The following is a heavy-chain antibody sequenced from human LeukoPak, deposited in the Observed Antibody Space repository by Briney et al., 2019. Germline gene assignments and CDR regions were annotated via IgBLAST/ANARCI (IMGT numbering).Heavy chain of an antibody. D-gene: IGHD6-13*01. V-gene: IGHV1-18*01. CDR2: ISAYNGNT. Sequence: ASVKVSCKASGYTFTSYGISWVRQAPGQGLEWMGWISAYNGNTNYAQKLQGRVTMTTDTSTSTAYMELRSLRSDDTAVYYCARAYSSSWYNYYFDYWGQGTLVTVSS. CDR1: GYTFTSYG. J-gene: IGHJ4*02. CDR3: ARAYSSSWYNYYFDY.